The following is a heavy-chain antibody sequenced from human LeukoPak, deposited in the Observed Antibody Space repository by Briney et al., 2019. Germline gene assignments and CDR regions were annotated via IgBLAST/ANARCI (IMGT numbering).Heavy chain of an antibody. CDR1: GFTFSSYS. CDR2: ISSSSSYI. J-gene: IGHJ3*02. CDR3: ARGRETHRPYLAPSAFGI. D-gene: IGHD1-26*01. V-gene: IGHV3-21*01. Sequence: GGSLRLSSAASGFTFSSYSMNWVRQAPGKGLEWVSSISSSSSYIYYADSVKGRFTISRDNAKNSLYLQMNSLRDEDTAVYYSARGRETHRPYLAPSAFGIWGQGTMVTVSS.